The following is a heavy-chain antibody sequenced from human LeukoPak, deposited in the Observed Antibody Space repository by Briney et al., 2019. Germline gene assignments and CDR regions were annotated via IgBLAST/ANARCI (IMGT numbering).Heavy chain of an antibody. CDR1: GFTVSSNY. CDR2: IYSDGST. J-gene: IGHJ4*02. D-gene: IGHD6-13*01. V-gene: IGHV3-66*01. CDR3: ARDVGERRQQPPFN. Sequence: GGSLRLSCAASGFTVSSNYMSWVRQAPGKGLEWVSVIYSDGSTYYADSVKGRFTISRDNSKNTLYLQLNSLRDEDTGVYFCARDVGERRQQPPFNWRERTLLSVPS.